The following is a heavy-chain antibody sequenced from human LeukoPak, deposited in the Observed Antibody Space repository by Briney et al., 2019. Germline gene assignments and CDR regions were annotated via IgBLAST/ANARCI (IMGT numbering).Heavy chain of an antibody. J-gene: IGHJ4*02. Sequence: GGSLRLSCAASGFTFSSYAMSLVRQAPGKGLEWVSAISGSGGSTYYADSVKGRFTISRDNAKDSLYLQMNSLRAEDTAVYYCARDSLNYYDSSGYVDYWGQGTLVTVSS. CDR3: ARDSLNYYDSSGYVDY. D-gene: IGHD3-22*01. CDR2: ISGSGGST. V-gene: IGHV3-23*01. CDR1: GFTFSSYA.